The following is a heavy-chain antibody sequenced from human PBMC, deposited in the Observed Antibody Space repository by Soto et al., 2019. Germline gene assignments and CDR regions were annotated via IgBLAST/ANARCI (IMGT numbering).Heavy chain of an antibody. D-gene: IGHD6-19*01. CDR3: ARVLASGWYLPRAPYGMDV. CDR1: GYTFTDYY. CDR2: INPKSGDT. Sequence: VQLEQSGADMKKPGASVKVSCKASGYTFTDYYIYWVRQAPGQGLEWMSWINPKSGDTNVAQNFQGRITMTRDTSIFTIYMELSSLTSDDTAIYYCARVLASGWYLPRAPYGMDVWGRGTTVIVSS. J-gene: IGHJ6*02. V-gene: IGHV1-2*02.